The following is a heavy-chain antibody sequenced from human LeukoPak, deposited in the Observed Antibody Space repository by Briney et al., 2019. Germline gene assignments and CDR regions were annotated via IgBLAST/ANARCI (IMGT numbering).Heavy chain of an antibody. CDR3: AKSGGYGLIDY. CDR2: IYYSGST. Sequence: PSETPSLTCAVSGASISGSGYYWGWIRQPPGKGLEWIGNIYYSGSTYYNASLQSRVTISIDTSKNQFSLRLNSVTAADTAMYYCAKSGGYGLIDYWGRGTLVTVSS. D-gene: IGHD1-26*01. CDR1: GASISGSGYY. J-gene: IGHJ4*02. V-gene: IGHV4-39*05.